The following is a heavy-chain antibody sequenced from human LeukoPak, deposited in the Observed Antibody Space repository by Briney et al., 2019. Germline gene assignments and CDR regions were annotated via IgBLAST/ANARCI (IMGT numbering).Heavy chain of an antibody. CDR1: GFTFSSYA. D-gene: IGHD1-26*01. Sequence: GGSLRLSCAASGFTFSSYAMSWVRQAPGKGLEWVSAIVGSGGSTYYADSVKGRFTISRDNSKNTLYLQMNSLRAEDTAVYYCAKDQRLIVGAEIDYWGQGTLVTVSS. CDR3: AKDQRLIVGAEIDY. J-gene: IGHJ4*02. CDR2: IVGSGGST. V-gene: IGHV3-23*01.